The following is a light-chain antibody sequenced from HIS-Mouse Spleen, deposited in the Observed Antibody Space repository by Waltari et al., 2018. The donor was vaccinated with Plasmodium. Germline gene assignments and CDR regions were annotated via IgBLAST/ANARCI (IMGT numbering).Light chain of an antibody. CDR2: EGS. CDR3: CSYAGSSTKWV. V-gene: IGLV2-23*01. CDR1: SSDVGSYNL. J-gene: IGLJ3*02. Sequence: QSALTQPASVSGSPGQSITISCTGTSSDVGSYNLVSWYQQHPGNAPKLMIYEGSKRPSGGSNRVSGSKSGHTASLTISGLQAEDEADYYCCSYAGSSTKWVFGGGTKLTVL.